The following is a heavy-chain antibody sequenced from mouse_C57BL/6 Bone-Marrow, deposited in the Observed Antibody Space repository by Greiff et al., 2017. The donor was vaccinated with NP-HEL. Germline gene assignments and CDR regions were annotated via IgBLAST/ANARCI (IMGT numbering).Heavy chain of an antibody. CDR2: IWSGGGT. Sequence: QVQLQQSGPGLVQPSQSLSITCTVSGFSLTSYGVHWVRQSPGKGLEWLGVIWSGGGTDYNAAFISRLGISKDNSKCQVFFKMNSLQADDTAIYYCASPASWFAYWGQGTLVTVSA. CDR1: GFSLTSYG. CDR3: ASPASWFAY. J-gene: IGHJ3*01. V-gene: IGHV2-2*01.